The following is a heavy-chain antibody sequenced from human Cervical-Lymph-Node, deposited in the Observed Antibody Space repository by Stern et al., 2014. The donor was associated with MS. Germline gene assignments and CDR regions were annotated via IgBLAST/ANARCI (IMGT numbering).Heavy chain of an antibody. D-gene: IGHD4-23*01. V-gene: IGHV1-69*12. CDR1: GGTFSSYA. CDR2: IIPLFGTA. J-gene: IGHJ4*02. CDR3: ARGSTVVTDYFDY. Sequence: VQLVQSGAEVKKPGSSVKVSCKASGGTFSSYAINWVRQAPGHGLEWMGGIIPLFGTASYAQKFQGRVTITADESTSTAYMELSSLRSEDTAVYYCARGSTVVTDYFDYWGQGTLVTVSS.